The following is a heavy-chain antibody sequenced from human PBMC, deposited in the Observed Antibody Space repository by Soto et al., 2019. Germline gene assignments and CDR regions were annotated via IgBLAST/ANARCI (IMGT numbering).Heavy chain of an antibody. D-gene: IGHD6-19*01. CDR2: ISYDGSNK. Sequence: QVQLVESGGGVIQPGRSLRLSCAASGFTFSSYGMHWVRQAPGKGLEWVAVISYDGSNKYYADSVKGLFTISRDNSKNTLYLQMNSLIAEDTAVYYCVGMAGLFDYWGQGTLVTVSS. J-gene: IGHJ4*02. V-gene: IGHV3-30*03. CDR1: GFTFSSYG. CDR3: VGMAGLFDY.